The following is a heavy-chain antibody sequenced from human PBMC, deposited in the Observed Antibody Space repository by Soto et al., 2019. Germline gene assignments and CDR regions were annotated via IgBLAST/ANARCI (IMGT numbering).Heavy chain of an antibody. V-gene: IGHV1-18*01. D-gene: IGHD4-17*01. CDR3: ARSDYAF. CDR1: GYIFNNYN. J-gene: IGHJ4*02. CDR2: IKNSNGYT. Sequence: GASVKVSCKASGYIFNNYNIIWVRQAPGQGLEWMGWIKNSNGYTKSARKFEDRVTITTDTSTNTAYMELRSLRSDDTAIYYCARSDYAFWGQGTLVTVSS.